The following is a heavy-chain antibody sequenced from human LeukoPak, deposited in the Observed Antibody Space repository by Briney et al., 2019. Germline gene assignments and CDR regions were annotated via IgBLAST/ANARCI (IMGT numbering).Heavy chain of an antibody. CDR1: GGSFSGYY. CDR2: IYYSGST. V-gene: IGHV4-59*01. J-gene: IGHJ6*02. Sequence: PSETLSLTCAVYGGSFSGYYWSWIRQPPGKGLEWIGYIYYSGSTNYNPSLKSRVTISVDTSKNQFSLKLSSVTAADTAVYYCAVSGIQLWSSHYYYGMDVWGQGTTVTVSS. CDR3: AVSGIQLWSSHYYYGMDV. D-gene: IGHD5-18*01.